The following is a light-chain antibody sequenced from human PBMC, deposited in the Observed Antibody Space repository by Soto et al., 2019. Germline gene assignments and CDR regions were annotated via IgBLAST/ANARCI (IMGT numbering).Light chain of an antibody. CDR3: SSYTSSSTSG. CDR2: DVS. Sequence: SALTQPASVSGSPGQSITISCTGTSSDVGGYNYVSWYQQHPGKAPKLMIYDVSNRPSGVSNRFSGSKSGNTASLTISGLQAEDEADYYCSSYTSSSTSGFGGGTKVTVL. V-gene: IGLV2-14*01. CDR1: SSDVGGYNY. J-gene: IGLJ2*01.